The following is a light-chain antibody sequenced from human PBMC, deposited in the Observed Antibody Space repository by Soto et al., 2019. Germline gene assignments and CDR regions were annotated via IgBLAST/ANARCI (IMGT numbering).Light chain of an antibody. CDR3: QEYNGRSS. J-gene: IGKJ1*01. CDR2: RTS. V-gene: IGKV3-15*01. Sequence: VTTQSPATLSVSPGERATLSYRASQDVAGDLAWYQQKPGQPPRLLIYRTSTRTTGVPARFSGSGSGTEFTLTISSLQSEDFAVYYCQEYNGRSSFGQGTKVEIK. CDR1: QDVAGD.